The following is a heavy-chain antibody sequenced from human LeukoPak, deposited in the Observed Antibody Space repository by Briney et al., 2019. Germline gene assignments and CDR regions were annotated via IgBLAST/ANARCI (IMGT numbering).Heavy chain of an antibody. CDR3: ARIPGGMVRGVIITYFDY. D-gene: IGHD3-10*01. CDR2: INHNNGGT. J-gene: IGHJ4*02. V-gene: IGHV1-2*02. CDR1: GYTFTGYY. Sequence: ASVKVSCKASGYTFTGYYVHWVRQAPGQGLEWMGWINHNNGGTNCAQKFQGRVTLTRDTSISTAYMDLSRLTSDDTAVYYCARIPGGMVRGVIITYFDYWGQGTLVTVSS.